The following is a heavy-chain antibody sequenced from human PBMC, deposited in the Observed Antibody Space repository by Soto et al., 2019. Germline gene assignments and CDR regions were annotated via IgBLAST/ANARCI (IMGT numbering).Heavy chain of an antibody. J-gene: IGHJ5*02. D-gene: IGHD2-15*01. CDR3: ARELVVVVAATQENWFDP. V-gene: IGHV1-69*08. CDR1: GGTFSSYT. CDR2: IIPILGIA. Sequence: QVQLVQSGAEVKKPGSSVKVSCKASGGTFSSYTISWVRQAPGQGLEWMGRIIPILGIANYAQKFQGRVTIPADKSTSTAYMELSSLRSEDTAVYYCARELVVVVAATQENWFDPWGQGTLVTVSS.